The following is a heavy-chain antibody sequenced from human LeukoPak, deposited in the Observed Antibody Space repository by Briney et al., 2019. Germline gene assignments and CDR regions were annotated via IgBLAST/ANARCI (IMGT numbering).Heavy chain of an antibody. D-gene: IGHD3-22*01. CDR1: GFTFDDYG. V-gene: IGHV3-20*04. CDR3: ARNFGLALTVITTTVDY. J-gene: IGHJ4*02. Sequence: GGSLRLSCAASGFTFDDYGMNWVRQAPGKGLEWVSGINWNGGSTGYADPVKGRFTISRDNAKNSLYLQMNSLRAEDTALYYCARNFGLALTVITTTVDYWGQGTLVTVSS. CDR2: INWNGGST.